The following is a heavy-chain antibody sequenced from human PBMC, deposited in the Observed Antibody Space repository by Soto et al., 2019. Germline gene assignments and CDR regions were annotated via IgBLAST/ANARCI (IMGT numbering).Heavy chain of an antibody. CDR1: GYNFPDYW. CDR3: ARGYYDILTGPNWFDP. V-gene: IGHV5-51*01. J-gene: IGHJ5*02. D-gene: IGHD3-9*01. Sequence: GESLKISCKGLGYNFPDYWIGWVRQMPGKGLEWMGIIYPGDSDTRYSPSFQGQVTISADKSISTAYLQWSSLKASDTAMYYCARGYYDILTGPNWFDPWGQGTLVTVSS. CDR2: IYPGDSDT.